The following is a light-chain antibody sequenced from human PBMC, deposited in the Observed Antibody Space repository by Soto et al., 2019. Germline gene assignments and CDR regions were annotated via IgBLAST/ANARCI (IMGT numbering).Light chain of an antibody. CDR2: HAS. CDR1: QSVSSY. V-gene: IGKV3-11*01. J-gene: IGKJ5*01. Sequence: EIVLTQSAGTLSLSPGERSTLSCGARQSVSSYLAWYQQKPGQAPRLLIYHASNRATGIPARFSGSGSGTDFTLTISSLEPEDFEVYYCQQRSNWPLTFGQGTRLEIK. CDR3: QQRSNWPLT.